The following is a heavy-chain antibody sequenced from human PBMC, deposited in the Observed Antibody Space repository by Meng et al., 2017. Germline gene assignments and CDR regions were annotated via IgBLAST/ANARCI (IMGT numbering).Heavy chain of an antibody. D-gene: IGHD3-22*01. CDR2: ISGSDGST. J-gene: IGHJ6*02. CDR1: GFTFSSYA. CDR3: ARDPNYYDSSGYYYFRGGYYYGMDV. Sequence: GESLKISCAASGFTFSSYAMTWVRQAPGKGLEWVSIISGSDGSTYYADSVKGRFTISRDNSKNTLYLQMNSLRAEDTAVYYCARDPNYYDSSGYYYFRGGYYYGMDVWGQGTTVTVSS. V-gene: IGHV3-23*01.